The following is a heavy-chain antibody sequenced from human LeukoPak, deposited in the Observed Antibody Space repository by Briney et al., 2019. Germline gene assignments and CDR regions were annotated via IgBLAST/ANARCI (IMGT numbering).Heavy chain of an antibody. CDR1: GFTFSSYG. J-gene: IGHJ6*04. D-gene: IGHD3-9*01. V-gene: IGHV3-30*18. CDR2: ISYDGSNK. CDR3: AKDLRDILTCPSSYYYGMDV. Sequence: GGSLRLSCAASGFTFSSYGMHWVRQAPGKGLEWVAVISYDGSNKYYADSVKGRFTISRDNSKNTLYLQMNSLRAEDTAVYYCAKDLRDILTCPSSYYYGMDVWGKGTTVTVSS.